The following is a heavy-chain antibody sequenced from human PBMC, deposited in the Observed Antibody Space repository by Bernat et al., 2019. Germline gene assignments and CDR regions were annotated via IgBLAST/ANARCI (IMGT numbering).Heavy chain of an antibody. J-gene: IGHJ4*02. CDR2: ISYDGSNK. CDR3: AKDVSSSWTPEDY. V-gene: IGHV3-30*18. CDR1: GFTFSSYG. Sequence: QVQLVESGGGVVQPGRSLRLSCAASGFTFSSYGMHWVRQAPGKGLEWVAVISYDGSNKYYADSVKGRVTISRDNSKNTLYLQMNSLRAEDTAVYYCAKDVSSSWTPEDYWGQGTLVTVSS. D-gene: IGHD6-13*01.